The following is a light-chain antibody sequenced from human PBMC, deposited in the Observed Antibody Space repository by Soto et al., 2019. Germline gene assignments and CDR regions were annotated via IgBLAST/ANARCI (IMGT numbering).Light chain of an antibody. Sequence: AIRMTQSPSSFSASTGDRVPITCRASQGISSYLAWYQQKPGKAPKLLIYAASTLQSGVPSRFSGSGSGTDFTLTISCLQSEDFATYYCQQYYSYSWTFGQGTKV. CDR3: QQYYSYSWT. CDR1: QGISSY. CDR2: AAS. V-gene: IGKV1-8*01. J-gene: IGKJ1*01.